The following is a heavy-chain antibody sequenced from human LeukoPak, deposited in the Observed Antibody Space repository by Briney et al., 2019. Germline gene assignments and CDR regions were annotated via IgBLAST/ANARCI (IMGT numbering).Heavy chain of an antibody. D-gene: IGHD3-22*01. J-gene: IGHJ6*02. Sequence: GGSLRLSCAASGFTFDDYAMHWVRQAPGKGLEWVSLISGDGGSTYYADSVKGRFTISRDNSKNSLYLQMNNLRTEDTALYYCAKSGSSGYYPPPYYYYYGMDVWGQGTTVTVSS. CDR3: AKSGSSGYYPPPYYYYYGMDV. CDR1: GFTFDDYA. V-gene: IGHV3-43*02. CDR2: ISGDGGST.